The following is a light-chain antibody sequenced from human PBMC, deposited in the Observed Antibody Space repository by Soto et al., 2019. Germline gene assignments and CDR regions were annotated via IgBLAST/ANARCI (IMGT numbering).Light chain of an antibody. V-gene: IGKV2-40*01. CDR3: MQRVEFPFN. Sequence: IVWTRPQPPLPATPGEPAPISSRFIHSPLVSDEGKTILDWSLQKPGQSQQLLIYTLSHRASGVPDRFSGSGSGTDFTLKISRVEAEDVGVYYCMQRVEFPFNFGPGTRVDIK. CDR2: TLS. J-gene: IGKJ3*01. CDR1: HSPLVSDEGKTI.